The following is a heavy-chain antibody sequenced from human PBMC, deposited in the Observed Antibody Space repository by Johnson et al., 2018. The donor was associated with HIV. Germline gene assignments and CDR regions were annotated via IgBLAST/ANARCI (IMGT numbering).Heavy chain of an antibody. J-gene: IGHJ3*02. CDR2: ISYDGSNK. D-gene: IGHD6-19*01. Sequence: QVQLVESGGGVVQPGRSLRLSCAGTGFTFSNYVLHWVRQAPGKGLEWVAFISYDGSNKYYADSVKGRFTISRDNSKNTLYLQMNSLRAEDTAVYYCARTTYSSPGAFDIWGQGTMVTVSS. CDR1: GFTFSNYV. V-gene: IGHV3-30-3*01. CDR3: ARTTYSSPGAFDI.